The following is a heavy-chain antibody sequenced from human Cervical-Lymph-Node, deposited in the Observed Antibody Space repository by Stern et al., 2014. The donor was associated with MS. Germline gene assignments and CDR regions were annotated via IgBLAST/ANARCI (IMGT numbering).Heavy chain of an antibody. D-gene: IGHD1-26*01. CDR1: ENTFTGYY. CDR3: ARISLGSGIDY. J-gene: IGHJ4*02. Sequence: VPLVVSGAEVKKPGASVKVTCKTSENTFTGYYIHWVRQAPGQGLEWMVWINPNSGATNYAQRFQDRVSLTSDTSNSLAYMELDRLTSGDTAVYYCARISLGSGIDYWGQGSLVTVSS. V-gene: IGHV1-2*02. CDR2: INPNSGAT.